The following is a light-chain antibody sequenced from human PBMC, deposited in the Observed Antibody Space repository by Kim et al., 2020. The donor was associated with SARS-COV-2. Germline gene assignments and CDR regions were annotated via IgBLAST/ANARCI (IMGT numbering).Light chain of an antibody. V-gene: IGKV3-20*01. CDR3: QQYDRSPYT. J-gene: IGKJ2*01. Sequence: SPVESATLPCRASQKIDASQLTWYQKKHGQAPRLLIYGASTRAVDTPRRFSGSGSETDFTLTITGLEPEDFAVYYCQQYDRSPYTFGQGTKLEI. CDR1: QKIDASQ. CDR2: GAS.